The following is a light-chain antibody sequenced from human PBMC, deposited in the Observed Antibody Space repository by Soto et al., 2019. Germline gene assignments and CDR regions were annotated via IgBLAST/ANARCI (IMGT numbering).Light chain of an antibody. CDR2: GAS. V-gene: IGKV3-20*01. J-gene: IGKJ3*01. CDR3: QQYGSSPPIT. CDR1: LSVSSSY. Sequence: EIVLTQSPGTLSLSPGERATLSCRASLSVSSSYLAWYQQKPGPAPRLLIYGASSRATGIPDRFSGSGSGTDFTLTISRLEPEDFAVYYCQQYGSSPPITFGPGTKVDIK.